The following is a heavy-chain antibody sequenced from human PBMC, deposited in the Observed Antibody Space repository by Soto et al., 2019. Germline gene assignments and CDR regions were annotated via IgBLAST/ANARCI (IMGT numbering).Heavy chain of an antibody. Sequence: QVQLQESGPGLVKPSETLSLTCTVYCCSISSYYWSCIRQPPGKGLEWIGYIYYSGSTNYNPSLKSRVTISLDTSKNQYSLKLSAVTAADTAVYYCARCDTATDYRMDVWGKVPTVTVAS. V-gene: IGHV4-59*01. CDR1: CCSISSYY. CDR2: IYYSGST. D-gene: IGHD5-18*01. J-gene: IGHJ6*04. CDR3: ARCDTATDYRMDV.